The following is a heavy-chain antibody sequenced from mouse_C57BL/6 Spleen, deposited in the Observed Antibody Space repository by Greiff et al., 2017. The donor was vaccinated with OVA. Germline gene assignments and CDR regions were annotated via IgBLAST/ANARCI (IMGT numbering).Heavy chain of an antibody. CDR3: ASHSGYYFDY. D-gene: IGHD1-2*01. Sequence: EVMLVESGGGLVQPGGSLSLSCAASGFTFTDYYMSWVRQPPGKALEWLGFIRNKANGYTTEYSASVKGRFTISRDNSQSILYLQMNALRAEDSATYYCASHSGYYFDYWGQGTTLTVSS. V-gene: IGHV7-3*01. CDR1: GFTFTDYY. J-gene: IGHJ2*01. CDR2: IRNKANGYTT.